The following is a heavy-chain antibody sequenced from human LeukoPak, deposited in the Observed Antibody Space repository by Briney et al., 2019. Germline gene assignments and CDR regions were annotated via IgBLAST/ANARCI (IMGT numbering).Heavy chain of an antibody. Sequence: GGSLRLSCAASGFTFSSYSMNWVRQAPGKGLEWVSSISSSSSYIYYADSVKGRFTISRDNAKNSLYLQMNSLRAEDTAVYYCARVVAVAGRAFDIWGQGTMVTVSS. CDR1: GFTFSSYS. CDR3: ARVVAVAGRAFDI. D-gene: IGHD6-19*01. CDR2: ISSSSSYI. V-gene: IGHV3-21*01. J-gene: IGHJ3*02.